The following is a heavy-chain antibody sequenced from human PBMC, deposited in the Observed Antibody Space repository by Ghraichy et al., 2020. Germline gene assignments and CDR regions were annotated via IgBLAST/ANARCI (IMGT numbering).Heavy chain of an antibody. CDR3: ARGGGSSPNNRVPRPRQYYYYGMDV. CDR1: GGSFSGYY. D-gene: IGHD2-15*01. Sequence: SETLSLTCAVYGGSFSGYYWSWIRQPPGKGLEWIGEINHSGSTNYNPSLKSRVTISVDTSKNQFSLKLSSVTAADTAVYYCARGGGSSPNNRVPRPRQYYYYGMDVWGQGTTVTVSS. CDR2: INHSGST. J-gene: IGHJ6*02. V-gene: IGHV4-34*01.